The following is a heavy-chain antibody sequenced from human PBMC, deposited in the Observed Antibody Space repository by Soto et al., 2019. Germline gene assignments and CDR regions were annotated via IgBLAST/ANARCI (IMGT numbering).Heavy chain of an antibody. D-gene: IGHD3-10*01. CDR3: ARGSYPDY. Sequence: SXKVSCKGCGYSXSRYGIGWVRQAPGQGLEWMGWISAYNRNTNYEQKLQGRVTITTDTSTSTAYMELRSLRSDDTAVYYCARGSYPDYWGQGTLGTVS. J-gene: IGHJ4*02. CDR2: ISAYNRNT. CDR1: GYSXSRYG. V-gene: IGHV1-18*04.